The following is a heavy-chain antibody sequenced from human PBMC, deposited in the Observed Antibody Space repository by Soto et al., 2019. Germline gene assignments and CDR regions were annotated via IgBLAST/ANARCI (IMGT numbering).Heavy chain of an antibody. CDR1: GFTFSSYA. D-gene: IGHD4-17*01. CDR3: AREDDYGDYVDY. Sequence: GGSLRLSCAASGFTFSSYAMHWVRQAPGKGLEWVAAITYDGSNKYYADSVKGRFTISRDNSKNTLYLQMNSLRAEDTAVYYCAREDDYGDYVDYWGQGTLVTVSS. J-gene: IGHJ4*02. CDR2: ITYDGSNK. V-gene: IGHV3-30-3*01.